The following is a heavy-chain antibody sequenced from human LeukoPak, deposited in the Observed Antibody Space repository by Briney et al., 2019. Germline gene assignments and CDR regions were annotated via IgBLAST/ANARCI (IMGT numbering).Heavy chain of an antibody. D-gene: IGHD3-10*01. J-gene: IGHJ4*02. CDR3: AKDYHTMVRGGFDY. V-gene: IGHV3-30*02. CDR1: GFTFSSYG. CDR2: IRYDGSNK. Sequence: GGSLRLSCAASGFTFSSYGMHWVRQAPGKGLEWVAFIRYDGSNKYYADSVKGRFTISRDNSKNTLYLQMNSLRAEDTAVYYCAKDYHTMVRGGFDYWGQGTLVTVSS.